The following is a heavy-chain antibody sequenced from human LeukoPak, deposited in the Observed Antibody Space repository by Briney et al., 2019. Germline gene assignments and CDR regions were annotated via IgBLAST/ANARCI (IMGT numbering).Heavy chain of an antibody. J-gene: IGHJ6*03. Sequence: GASVKVSCKASGGTFSSYAISWVRQAPGQGLEWMGRIIPILGIANYAQKFQGRVTITADKSTSTAYMELSSLRSEDTAVYYCASGDYYYYYMDVWGKGTTVAVSS. CDR3: ASGDYYYYYMDV. CDR2: IIPILGIA. D-gene: IGHD4-17*01. V-gene: IGHV1-69*04. CDR1: GGTFSSYA.